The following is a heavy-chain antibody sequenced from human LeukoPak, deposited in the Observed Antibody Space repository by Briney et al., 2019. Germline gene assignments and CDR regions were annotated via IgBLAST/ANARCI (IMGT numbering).Heavy chain of an antibody. CDR1: GFTFSNYA. CDR3: ARASRDSDYYYYYYTDV. D-gene: IGHD2-21*01. V-gene: IGHV3-23*01. J-gene: IGHJ6*03. CDR2: LSDSGVYT. Sequence: GGSLRLSCAASGFTFSNYAMTWVRQAPGKGLEWVSILSDSGVYTYYADSVKGRFTISRDNAKNSLYLQMNSLRAEDTAVYYCARASRDSDYYYYYYTDVWGKGTTVTISS.